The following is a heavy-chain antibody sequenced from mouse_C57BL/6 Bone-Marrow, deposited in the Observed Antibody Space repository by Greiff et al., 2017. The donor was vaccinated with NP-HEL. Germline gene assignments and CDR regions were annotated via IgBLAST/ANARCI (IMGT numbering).Heavy chain of an antibody. V-gene: IGHV5-17*01. Sequence: EVQGVESGGGLVKPGGSLKLSCAASGFTFSDYGMHWVRQAPEKGLAWVAYISSGSSTIYYADTVKGRFTISRDNAKNTLFLQMTSLRSEDTAMYYCARQGGIYYDYWFAYWGQGTLVTVSA. J-gene: IGHJ3*01. CDR3: ARQGGIYYDYWFAY. D-gene: IGHD2-4*01. CDR1: GFTFSDYG. CDR2: ISSGSSTI.